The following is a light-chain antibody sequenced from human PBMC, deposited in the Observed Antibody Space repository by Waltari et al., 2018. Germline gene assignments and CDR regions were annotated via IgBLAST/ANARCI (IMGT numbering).Light chain of an antibody. V-gene: IGLV2-14*01. CDR3: SSQSSNDVVL. CDR1: SNDVGGYNS. Sequence: QSALTQPASVSGSPGQSVTIFCAGTSNDVGGYNSVSWYQGHPGQAPIVIIYDVSDRPSGVSDRFSGSMSGNTASLTISGLQAEDEADYYCSSQSSNDVVLFGGGTKLTVL. CDR2: DVS. J-gene: IGLJ2*01.